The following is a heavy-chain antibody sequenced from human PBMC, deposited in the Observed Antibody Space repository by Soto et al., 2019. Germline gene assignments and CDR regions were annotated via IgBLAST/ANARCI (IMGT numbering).Heavy chain of an antibody. CDR3: AKDQGYYGSPYNWFDP. V-gene: IGHV3-30*18. CDR2: ILYDGSNK. J-gene: IGHJ5*02. D-gene: IGHD3-3*01. CDR1: GFTFSSYG. Sequence: GGSLRLSCAASGFTFSSYGMHWVRQAPGKGLEWVAVILYDGSNKYYADSVKGRFTISRDNSKNTLYLQMNSLRAEDTAVYYCAKDQGYYGSPYNWFDPWGQGTLVTVSS.